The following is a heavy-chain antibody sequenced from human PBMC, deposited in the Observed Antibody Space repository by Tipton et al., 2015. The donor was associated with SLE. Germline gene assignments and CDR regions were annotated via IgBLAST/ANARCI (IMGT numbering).Heavy chain of an antibody. CDR1: GDSISNYY. Sequence: TLSLTCSVSGDSISNYYWNWIRQFPGKELEWIGYFYRSGSTNYNPSLKSRVTVSVDTSKNQFSLKLSSVTAADTALYYCARSYRQLEGVDYWGQGAVVTVSS. V-gene: IGHV4-59*08. D-gene: IGHD1-1*01. J-gene: IGHJ4*02. CDR2: FYRSGST. CDR3: ARSYRQLEGVDY.